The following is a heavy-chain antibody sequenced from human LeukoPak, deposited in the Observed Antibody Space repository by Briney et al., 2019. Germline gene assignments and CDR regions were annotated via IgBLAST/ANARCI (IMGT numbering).Heavy chain of an antibody. CDR1: GYTLTELS. Sequence: ASVKVSCKVSGYTLTELSMHWVRQAPGKGLEWMGGFDPEDGETIYAQKFQGRVTMTEDTSTDTAYMELSSLRSEDTAVYYCAAESDYDILTGYQTFDYWGQGTLVTVSS. V-gene: IGHV1-24*01. D-gene: IGHD3-9*01. J-gene: IGHJ4*02. CDR3: AAESDYDILTGYQTFDY. CDR2: FDPEDGET.